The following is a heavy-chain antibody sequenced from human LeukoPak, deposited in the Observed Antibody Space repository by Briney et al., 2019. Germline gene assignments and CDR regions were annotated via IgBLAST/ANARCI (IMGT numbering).Heavy chain of an antibody. CDR1: GGSISSYY. Sequence: SETLSLTCTVSGGSISSYYWSWIRQPPGKGLEWIGYIYYSGSTNYNPSLKSRVTISVDTSKNQSPLKLSSVTAADTAVYYCARGTYYYDSSGYYYDLDPWGQGTLVTVSS. J-gene: IGHJ5*02. CDR2: IYYSGST. D-gene: IGHD3-22*01. CDR3: ARGTYYYDSSGYYYDLDP. V-gene: IGHV4-59*01.